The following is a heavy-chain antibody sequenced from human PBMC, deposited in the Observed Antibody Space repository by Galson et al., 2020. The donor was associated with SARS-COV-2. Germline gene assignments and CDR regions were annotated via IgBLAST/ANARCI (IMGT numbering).Heavy chain of an antibody. V-gene: IGHV1-18*01. J-gene: IGHJ4*02. CDR1: GYTFTSYG. CDR3: ARDRFSTYSSSVRFDY. CDR2: ISAYNGNT. Sequence: ASVKVSCKASGYTFTSYGISWVRQAPGQGLEWMGWISAYNGNTNYAQKLQGRVTMTTDTSTSTAYMELRSLRSDDTAVYYWARDRFSTYSSSVRFDYWGQGTLVTVSS. D-gene: IGHD6-6*01.